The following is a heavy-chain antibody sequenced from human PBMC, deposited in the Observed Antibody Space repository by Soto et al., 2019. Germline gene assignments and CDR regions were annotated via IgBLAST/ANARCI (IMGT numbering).Heavy chain of an antibody. CDR3: ARAGYCSSTSCYYYYYGMDV. Sequence: GGSPRLSCAASGFTFSSYAMSWVRQAPGKGLEWVSAISGSGGSTYYADSVKGRFTISRDNSKNTLYLQMNSLRAEDTAVYYCARAGYCSSTSCYYYYYGMDVWGQGTTVTVSS. D-gene: IGHD2-2*01. J-gene: IGHJ6*02. V-gene: IGHV3-23*01. CDR1: GFTFSSYA. CDR2: ISGSGGST.